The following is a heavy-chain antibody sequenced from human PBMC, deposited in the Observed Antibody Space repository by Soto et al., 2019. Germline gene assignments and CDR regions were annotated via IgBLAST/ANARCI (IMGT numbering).Heavy chain of an antibody. D-gene: IGHD3-3*01. CDR1: GGSFSGYY. J-gene: IGHJ4*02. Sequence: QVQLQQWGAGLLKPSETLSLTCAVYGGSFSGYYWSWIRQPPGKGLEWIGEINHSGSTNYNPSLKSRVTISVDTSKNQFSLKLSSVTAADTAVYYCAREGVYYDGVSDYWGQGTLVTVPS. CDR2: INHSGST. V-gene: IGHV4-34*01. CDR3: AREGVYYDGVSDY.